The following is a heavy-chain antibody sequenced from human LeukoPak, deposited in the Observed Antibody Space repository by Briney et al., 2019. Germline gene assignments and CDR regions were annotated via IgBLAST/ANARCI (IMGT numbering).Heavy chain of an antibody. V-gene: IGHV4-59*01. J-gene: IGHJ4*02. Sequence: SETLSLTCTVSGGSISSYYWSWIRQPPGKGLEWIGYIYYSGSTNYNPSLKSRVTISVDTSKNQFSLKLSSVTAADTAVYYCATGVLGSSWYDYWGQGTLVTVSS. CDR1: GGSISSYY. CDR3: ATGVLGSSWYDY. CDR2: IYYSGST. D-gene: IGHD6-13*01.